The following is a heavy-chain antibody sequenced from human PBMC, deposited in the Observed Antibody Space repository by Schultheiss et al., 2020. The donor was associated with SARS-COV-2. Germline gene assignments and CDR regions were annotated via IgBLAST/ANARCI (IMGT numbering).Heavy chain of an antibody. CDR3: AKDRIEVATTFDY. CDR1: GFTVSSNY. CDR2: ISGGGAST. D-gene: IGHD6-19*01. Sequence: GESLKISCAATGFTVSSNYMSWVRQAPGKGLEWVSGISGGGASTHYGDSVKGRFTISRDNSKNTLYLQMNSLRSEDTAVYYCAKDRIEVATTFDYWGQGTLVTVSS. V-gene: IGHV3-23*01. J-gene: IGHJ4*02.